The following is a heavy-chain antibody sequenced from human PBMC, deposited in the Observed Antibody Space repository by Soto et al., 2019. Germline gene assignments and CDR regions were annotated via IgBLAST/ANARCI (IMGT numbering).Heavy chain of an antibody. Sequence: QVQLVQSGAEVKKPSSSVKVSCKASGGSFSSNAISWVRQAPGQGLEWMGVIIPILGTTTYAQKLQGRVTLTADESTTTAYMALSSLRSDDTAVYFCARDRVMRGNSYYYGMDVWGQGTTVTVSS. CDR2: IIPILGTT. CDR3: ARDRVMRGNSYYYGMDV. J-gene: IGHJ6*02. V-gene: IGHV1-69*12. D-gene: IGHD2-8*01. CDR1: GGSFSSNA.